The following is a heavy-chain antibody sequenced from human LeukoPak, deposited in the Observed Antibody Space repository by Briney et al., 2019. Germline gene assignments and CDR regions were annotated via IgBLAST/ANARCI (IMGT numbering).Heavy chain of an antibody. D-gene: IGHD5-18*01. Sequence: SETLSLTCTVSGGSISSYYWGWIRQPPGKGLEWIGSIYYSGSTYYNPSLKSRVTISVDTSKNQFSLKLSSVTAADTAVYYCARHPPGYSYGYYFDYWGQGTLVTVSS. V-gene: IGHV4-39*01. J-gene: IGHJ4*02. CDR3: ARHPPGYSYGYYFDY. CDR1: GGSISSYY. CDR2: IYYSGST.